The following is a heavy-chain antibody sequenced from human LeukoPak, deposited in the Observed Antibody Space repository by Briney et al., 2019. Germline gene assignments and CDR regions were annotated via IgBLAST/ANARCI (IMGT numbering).Heavy chain of an antibody. CDR3: AKAPVTTCRGAFCYPFDY. V-gene: IGHV3-23*01. Sequence: GGSLRLSCADSGLTISNNWMSWVRQAPGKGLEWVSAISDTGNTYHADSVKGRFTISRDSSKNTLFLQMNRLRPEDAAVYYCAKAPVTTCRGAFCYPFDYWGLGTLVTVSS. J-gene: IGHJ4*02. CDR2: ISDTGNT. CDR1: GLTISNNW. D-gene: IGHD2-15*01.